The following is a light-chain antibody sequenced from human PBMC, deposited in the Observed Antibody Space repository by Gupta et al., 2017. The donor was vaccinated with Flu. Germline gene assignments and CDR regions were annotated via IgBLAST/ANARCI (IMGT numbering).Light chain of an antibody. CDR2: DAS. CDR1: QNIGSN. CDR3: QQSRGTPYT. J-gene: IGKJ2*01. V-gene: IGKV1-39*01. Sequence: DIQMTQSPSSLSASVGDRVTITCRASQNIGSNLNWYQQKPGNAPKVLIYDASILQSGVPSRFSGSGSGAXFTLTIXSLQSEDFATYYCQQSRGTPYTFGXGTKLKIK.